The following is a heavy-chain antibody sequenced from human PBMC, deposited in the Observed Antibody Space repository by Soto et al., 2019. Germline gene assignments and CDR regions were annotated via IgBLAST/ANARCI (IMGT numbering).Heavy chain of an antibody. CDR1: GFTFSSYW. Sequence: EVQLVESGGGLVQPGGSLRLSCAASGFTFSSYWMHWVRQAPGKGLVWVSRINSDGSSTSYADSVKGRFTISRDNAKNTKSLQKNSLRAADTDVYYFASESAAAAGGHYYWGQGTLVTVSS. D-gene: IGHD6-13*01. CDR3: ASESAAAAGGHYY. J-gene: IGHJ4*02. CDR2: INSDGSST. V-gene: IGHV3-74*01.